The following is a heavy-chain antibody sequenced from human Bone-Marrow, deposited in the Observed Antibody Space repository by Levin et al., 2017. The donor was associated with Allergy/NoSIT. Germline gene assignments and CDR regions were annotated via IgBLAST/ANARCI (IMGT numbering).Heavy chain of an antibody. J-gene: IGHJ6*02. V-gene: IGHV3-30*18. D-gene: IGHD3-3*01. CDR2: ISYDGSNK. CDR3: AKDIITIFGVVMNYYGMDV. CDR1: GFVFSSYG. Sequence: GGSLRLSCVASGFVFSSYGMHWVRQAPGKGLDWVAVISYDGSNKFYADSVKGRFTISRDNSKNTVYLQMNSLRAEDTAIYYCAKDIITIFGVVMNYYGMDVWGQGTTVTVSS.